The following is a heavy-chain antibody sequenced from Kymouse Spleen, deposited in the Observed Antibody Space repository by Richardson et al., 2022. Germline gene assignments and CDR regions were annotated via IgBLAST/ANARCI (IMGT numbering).Heavy chain of an antibody. CDR2: IYYSGST. D-gene: IGHD1-26*01. CDR3: ARGIVGAMDFDY. V-gene: IGHV4-59*01. J-gene: IGHJ4*02. Sequence: QVQLQESGPGLVKPSETLSLTCTVSGGSISSYYWSWIRQPPGKGLEWIGYIYYSGSTNYNPSLKSRVTISVDTSKNQFSLKLSSVTAADTAVYYCARGIVGAMDFDYWGQGTLVTVSS. CDR1: GGSISSYY.